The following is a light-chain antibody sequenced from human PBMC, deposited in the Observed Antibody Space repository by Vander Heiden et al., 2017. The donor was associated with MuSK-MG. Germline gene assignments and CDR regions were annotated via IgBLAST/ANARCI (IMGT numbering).Light chain of an antibody. J-gene: IGKJ3*01. CDR1: QGLNSY. CDR2: DAS. CDR3: QQRYSWPPVIT. V-gene: IGKV3-11*01. Sequence: EIVLTQSPATLSLSPGERATLSCRASQGLNSYLAGYQQKPGQAPRLLINDASNRATGVPARFRGSGSGTDVTLTISSLEPEDFAVYYCQQRYSWPPVITFGPGTKVDI.